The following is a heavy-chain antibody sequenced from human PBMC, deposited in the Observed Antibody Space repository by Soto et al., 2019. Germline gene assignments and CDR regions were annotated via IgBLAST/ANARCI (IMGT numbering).Heavy chain of an antibody. J-gene: IGHJ6*02. CDR2: IYPGDSDT. Sequence: GESLKISCKGSGYSFTSYWIGWVRQMPGKGLEWMGIIYPGDSDTRYSPSFQGQVTISADKSISTAYLQWSGLKASDTAIYYCARTAAAGKYYYGVDVWGQGTKVTVSS. D-gene: IGHD6-13*01. V-gene: IGHV5-51*01. CDR1: GYSFTSYW. CDR3: ARTAAAGKYYYGVDV.